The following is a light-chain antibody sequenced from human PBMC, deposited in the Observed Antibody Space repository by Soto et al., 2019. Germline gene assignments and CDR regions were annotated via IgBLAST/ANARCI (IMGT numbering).Light chain of an antibody. CDR1: QSVSNNY. CDR3: QQRSNWPPEIT. V-gene: IGKV3-11*01. Sequence: EIVLTQSPGTLSLSPGEGATLSCRASQSVSNNYLAWYQQKPGQAPRLLLYGASNRATGIPARFSGSGSGTDFSLTISSLEPEDFAVYYCQQRSNWPPEITFGQGTRLEIK. J-gene: IGKJ5*01. CDR2: GAS.